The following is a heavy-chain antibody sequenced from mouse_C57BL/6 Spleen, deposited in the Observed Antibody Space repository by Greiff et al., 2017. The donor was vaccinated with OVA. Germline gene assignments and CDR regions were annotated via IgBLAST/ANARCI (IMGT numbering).Heavy chain of an antibody. CDR3: ARGENYYDSRNFDY. J-gene: IGHJ2*01. CDR1: GYTFTSYW. CDR2: IYPGSGST. V-gene: IGHV1-55*01. Sequence: VQLQQSGAELVKPGASVKLSCKASGYTFTSYWITWVKQRPGQGLEWIGDIYPGSGSTNYNEKFKSKATLTVDTSSSTAYMQLSSLTSEDSAVYYCARGENYYDSRNFDYWGQGTTLTVSS. D-gene: IGHD1-1*01.